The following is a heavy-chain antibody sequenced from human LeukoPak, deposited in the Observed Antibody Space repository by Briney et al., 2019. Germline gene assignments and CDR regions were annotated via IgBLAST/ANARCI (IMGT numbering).Heavy chain of an antibody. Sequence: GGSLRLSCTASGFTFSRYAMSWVRQVPGKGLEWVSDISGRGGRTDYRDSVKGRFTISRDNSRNTAYLQMNSLKTEDTAVYYCTRRISRGRSTYWYFDHWGRGTLVTVSS. CDR3: TRRISRGRSTYWYFDH. V-gene: IGHV3-23*01. CDR1: GFTFSRYA. J-gene: IGHJ2*01. D-gene: IGHD2-15*01. CDR2: ISGRGGRT.